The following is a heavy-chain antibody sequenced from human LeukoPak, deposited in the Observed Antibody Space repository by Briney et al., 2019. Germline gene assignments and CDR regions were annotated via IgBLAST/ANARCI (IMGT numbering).Heavy chain of an antibody. CDR1: GGSVSSYY. J-gene: IGHJ6*03. Sequence: SETLSLTCTVSGGSVSSYYWSWIRQPPGKGLEWIGYISYSGNTNYNPSLKSRVTISVDTSKNHFSLKLSSVTAADTAVYYCEREVTDRSYYYYYMDVWGKGTTVTVSS. V-gene: IGHV4-59*02. CDR3: EREVTDRSYYYYYMDV. CDR2: ISYSGNT.